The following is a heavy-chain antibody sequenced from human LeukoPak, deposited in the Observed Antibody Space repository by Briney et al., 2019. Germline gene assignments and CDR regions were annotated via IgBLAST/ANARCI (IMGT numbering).Heavy chain of an antibody. D-gene: IGHD2-15*01. CDR2: IIPIFGTA. CDR3: ASSNANRYCSGGSCLDY. Sequence: SVKVSCKASGGTFSSYAISWVRQAPGQGLEWMGRIIPIFGTANYAQKFQGRVTITTDESTSTAYMELSSLRSEDTAVHYCASSNANRYCSGGSCLDYWGQGTLVTVSS. CDR1: GGTFSSYA. J-gene: IGHJ4*02. V-gene: IGHV1-69*05.